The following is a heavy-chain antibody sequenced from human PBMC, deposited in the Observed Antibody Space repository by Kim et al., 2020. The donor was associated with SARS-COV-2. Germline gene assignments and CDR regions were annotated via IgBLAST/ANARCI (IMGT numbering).Heavy chain of an antibody. CDR3: GRGVPPKGRYYYYGMDV. CDR1: GGSFSGYY. Sequence: SETLSLTCAVYGGSFSGYYWSWIRQPPGKGLEWIWEINHSGSTNYNPSLKSRVTISVDTSKNQFSLKLSSVTAADTAVYYCGRGVPPKGRYYYYGMDVWGQGTTVTVSS. CDR2: INHSGST. J-gene: IGHJ6*02. D-gene: IGHD2-2*01. V-gene: IGHV4-34*01.